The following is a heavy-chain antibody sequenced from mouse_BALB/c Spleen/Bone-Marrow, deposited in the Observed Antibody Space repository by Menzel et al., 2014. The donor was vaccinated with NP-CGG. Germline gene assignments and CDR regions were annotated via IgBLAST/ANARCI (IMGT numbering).Heavy chain of an antibody. Sequence: EVMLVESGPELVKPGPSVKISCKTSGYTFTEYTMHWVKQSHGKSLEWIGSINPNNGGTSYNQKFKGKATLTVDKSSSTAYMELRSLTSEDSAVYYCARRGGYDYWGQGTTLTVSS. J-gene: IGHJ2*01. D-gene: IGHD1-2*01. CDR1: GYTFTEYT. CDR2: INPNNGGT. V-gene: IGHV1-22*01. CDR3: ARRGGYDY.